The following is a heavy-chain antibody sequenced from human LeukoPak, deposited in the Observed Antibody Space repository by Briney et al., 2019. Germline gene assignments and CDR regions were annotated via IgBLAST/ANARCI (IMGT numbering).Heavy chain of an antibody. V-gene: IGHV3-30*04. Sequence: LAGGSLRLSCAASGFTFSSYAMHWVRQAPGKGLEWVGVISYDGSNKYYTNPVKGRFTTSRDNSKNTLYLQMSSLTAEDTAVYYCARGLYSSSSGSDYWGEGTLVTVS. CDR3: ARGLYSSSSGSDY. CDR1: GFTFSSYA. CDR2: ISYDGSNK. J-gene: IGHJ4*02. D-gene: IGHD6-6*01.